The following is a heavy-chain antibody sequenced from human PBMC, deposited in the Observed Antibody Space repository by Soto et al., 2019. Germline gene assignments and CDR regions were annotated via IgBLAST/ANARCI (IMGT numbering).Heavy chain of an antibody. J-gene: IGHJ4*02. CDR3: ARRHVVRGVIYYFDY. D-gene: IGHD3-10*01. V-gene: IGHV1-18*01. CDR1: GYTFTSYG. CDR2: ISAYNGNT. Sequence: QVQLVQSGAEVKKPGASVKVSCKASGYTFTSYGISWVRQAPGQGLEWMGWISAYNGNTNYAQKLQGRVTMTTDTSTITAEMELRSLRSDDTAVYYCARRHVVRGVIYYFDYWGQGTLVTVSS.